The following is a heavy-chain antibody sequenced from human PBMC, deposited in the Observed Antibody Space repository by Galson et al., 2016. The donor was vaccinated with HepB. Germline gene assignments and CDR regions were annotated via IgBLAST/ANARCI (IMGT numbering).Heavy chain of an antibody. J-gene: IGHJ4*02. CDR2: IKEDGSEK. CDR3: TREPRHFYSSGWSPILDY. CDR1: GFTLGGYW. D-gene: IGHD6-19*01. V-gene: IGHV3-7*03. Sequence: SLRLSCAASGFTLGGYWMNWVRQAPGKGLEWVAIIKEDGSEKYYVDSVRGRFTISRDNAKNSLSLQMNSLSAEDTAVYYCTREPRHFYSSGWSPILDYWGQGTLITVSS.